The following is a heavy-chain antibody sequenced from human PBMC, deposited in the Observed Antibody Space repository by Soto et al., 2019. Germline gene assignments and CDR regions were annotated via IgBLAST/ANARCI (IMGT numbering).Heavy chain of an antibody. CDR3: VKERYAQLWLEDYGMDV. Sequence: GSLRLSCAASGFTFSSYGIHWVRQAPGKGLEWVALISYDGTDKYYADSVKGRFTISRDNSKNTLYLQMSSLGPEDTAVYYCVKERYAQLWLEDYGMDVWGQGTTVTVSS. CDR2: ISYDGTDK. V-gene: IGHV3-30*18. J-gene: IGHJ6*02. CDR1: GFTFSSYG. D-gene: IGHD5-18*01.